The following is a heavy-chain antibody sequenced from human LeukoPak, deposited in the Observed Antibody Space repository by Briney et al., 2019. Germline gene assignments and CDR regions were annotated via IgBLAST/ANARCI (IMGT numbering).Heavy chain of an antibody. CDR3: ARVTWLQHFDY. D-gene: IGHD5-24*01. CDR1: GGSISSSSYY. J-gene: IGHJ4*02. V-gene: IGHV4-39*07. CDR2: IYYSGST. Sequence: SETLSLTCTVSGGSISSSSYYWGWIRQPPGKGLEWIGSIYYSGSTYYNPSLKSRVTISVDTSKNQFSLKLSSVTAADTAVYYCARVTWLQHFDYWGQGTLVTVSS.